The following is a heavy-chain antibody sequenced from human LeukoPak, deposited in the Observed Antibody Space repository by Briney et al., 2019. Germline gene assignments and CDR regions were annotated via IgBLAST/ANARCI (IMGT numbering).Heavy chain of an antibody. J-gene: IGHJ4*02. CDR2: IYSGGST. V-gene: IGHV3-66*02. CDR3: ARDVRLGYFDY. Sequence: GGSLRLSCAASGFTASSNYMSWVRQAPGKGLKWVSVIYSGGSTYYADSVKGRFTISRDNSKNTLYLQMNSLRAEDTAVYYCARDVRLGYFDYWGQGTLVTVSS. D-gene: IGHD6-25*01. CDR1: GFTASSNY.